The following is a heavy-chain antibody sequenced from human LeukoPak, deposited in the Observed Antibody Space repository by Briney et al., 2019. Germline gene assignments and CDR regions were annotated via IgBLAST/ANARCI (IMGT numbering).Heavy chain of an antibody. Sequence: GGSLRLSCAASGFTFSSYSMNWVRQAPGKGLEWVSSISSSSSYIYYADSVKGRFTISRDNAKNSLYLQMNSLRAEDTAVYYCARDQAREGFDPWGQGTLVTVSS. V-gene: IGHV3-21*01. CDR1: GFTFSSYS. CDR2: ISSSSSYI. J-gene: IGHJ5*02. D-gene: IGHD1-26*01. CDR3: ARDQAREGFDP.